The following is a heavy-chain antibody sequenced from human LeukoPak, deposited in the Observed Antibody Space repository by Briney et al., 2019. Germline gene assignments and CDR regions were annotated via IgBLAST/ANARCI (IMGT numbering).Heavy chain of an antibody. Sequence: GGSLRLSCAASGFTFSSYGMHWVRQAPGKGLEWVAVISYDGSNKYYADSVKGRFTLSRDNSKNTLYLQMNSLRAEDTAVYYCAKDGVAGELLMVFDPRGQGTLVTVSS. V-gene: IGHV3-30*18. CDR3: AKDGVAGELLMVFDP. CDR1: GFTFSSYG. J-gene: IGHJ5*02. D-gene: IGHD1-26*01. CDR2: ISYDGSNK.